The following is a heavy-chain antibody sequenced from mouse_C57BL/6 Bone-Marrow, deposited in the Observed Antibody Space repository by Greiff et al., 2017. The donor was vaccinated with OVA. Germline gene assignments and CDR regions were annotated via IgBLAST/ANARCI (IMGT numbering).Heavy chain of an antibody. V-gene: IGHV1-19*01. J-gene: IGHJ3*01. CDR2: INPYNGGT. CDR3: ARDGYYGEFAY. D-gene: IGHD2-3*01. CDR1: GYTFTDYY. Sequence: VQLKQSGPVLVKPGASVKMSCKASGYTFTDYYMNWVKQSHGKSLEWIGVINPYNGGTSYNQKFKGKATLTVDKSSSTAYMELNSLTSEDSAVYYCARDGYYGEFAYWGQGTLVTVSA.